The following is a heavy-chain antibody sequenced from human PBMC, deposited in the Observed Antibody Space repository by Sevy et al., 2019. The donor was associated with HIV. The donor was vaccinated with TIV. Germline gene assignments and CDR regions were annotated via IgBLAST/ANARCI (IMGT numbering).Heavy chain of an antibody. D-gene: IGHD3-22*01. CDR2: ISGSGGST. V-gene: IGHV3-23*01. Sequence: GGSLRLSCAASGFTFSSYAMSWVRQAPGKGLEWVSTISGSGGSTYYADSVKGRFTISRDNFKNTLYLQMNSLRAEDTAVYYCAILGTYYYDGIGYYYQVPSDYWGQGTLVTVSS. CDR3: AILGTYYYDGIGYYYQVPSDY. CDR1: GFTFSSYA. J-gene: IGHJ4*02.